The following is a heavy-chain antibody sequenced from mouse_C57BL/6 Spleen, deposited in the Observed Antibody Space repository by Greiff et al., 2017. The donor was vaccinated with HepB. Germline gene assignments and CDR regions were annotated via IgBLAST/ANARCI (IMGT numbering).Heavy chain of an antibody. J-gene: IGHJ4*01. Sequence: EVQGVESGGGLVKPGGSLKLSCAASGFTFSSYAMSWVRQTPEKRLEWVATISDGGSYTYYPDNVKGRFTISRDNAKNNLYLQMSHLKSEDTAMYYCARDNWDEDYAMDYWGQGTSVTVSS. CDR2: ISDGGSYT. D-gene: IGHD4-1*01. V-gene: IGHV5-4*01. CDR1: GFTFSSYA. CDR3: ARDNWDEDYAMDY.